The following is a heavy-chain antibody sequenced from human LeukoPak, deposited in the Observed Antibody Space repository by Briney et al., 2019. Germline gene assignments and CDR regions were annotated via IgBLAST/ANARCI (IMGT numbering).Heavy chain of an antibody. CDR2: IRPDGSEG. D-gene: IGHD2-2*01. CDR3: SGRSGFSSIY. V-gene: IGHV3-7*01. J-gene: IGHJ4*02. CDR1: GFTFNTHW. Sequence: PGGSLRLSCEASGFTFNTHWMNWVRQAPGKGLEWLANIRPDGSEGFYVDSVRGRFTISRDNAKNSVYVQMNNLRAEDTAVYYCSGRSGFSSIYWGQGILVTVSS.